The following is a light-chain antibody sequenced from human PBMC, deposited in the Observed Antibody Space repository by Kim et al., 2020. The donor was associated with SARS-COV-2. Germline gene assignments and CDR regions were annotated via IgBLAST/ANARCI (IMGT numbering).Light chain of an antibody. J-gene: IGKJ1*01. CDR1: QTVSTNY. CDR3: QQYDGSPPWA. V-gene: IGKV3-20*01. CDR2: GAS. Sequence: PGERPTLSCRASQTVSTNYLAWYQQNRGQAPRLLIYGASTRATGIPDRFSGSGSGTDFTLTISRVEPEDSAVYYCQQYDGSPPWAFGQGTKVDIK.